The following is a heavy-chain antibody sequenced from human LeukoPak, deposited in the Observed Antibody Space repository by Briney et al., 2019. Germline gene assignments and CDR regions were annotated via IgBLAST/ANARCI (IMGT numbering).Heavy chain of an antibody. CDR1: GFTFSSYA. CDR3: AKGRSWYNAFDI. V-gene: IGHV3-23*01. Sequence: PGGSLRLYCAASGFTFSSYAMSWVRQAPGKGLEWVSAISGSGGSTYYADSVKGRFTISRDNSKNTLYLQMNSLRAEDTAVYYCAKGRSWYNAFDIWGQGTMVTVSS. D-gene: IGHD6-13*01. J-gene: IGHJ3*02. CDR2: ISGSGGST.